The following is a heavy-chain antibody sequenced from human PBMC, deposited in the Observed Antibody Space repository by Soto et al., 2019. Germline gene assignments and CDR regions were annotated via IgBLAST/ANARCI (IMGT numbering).Heavy chain of an antibody. CDR1: GFTFSNFA. CDR2: ISGSGGST. Sequence: GGSLRLSCAASGFTFSNFAMSWVRQAPGKGLEWVSAISGSGGSTYYADSVKGRFTISRDNSKNTLYLQMNSLRAEDTAVYYCAKDLVPSSTNILLMVYVSLGVWGKGTTVTVSS. J-gene: IGHJ6*04. CDR3: AKDLVPSSTNILLMVYVSLGV. V-gene: IGHV3-23*01. D-gene: IGHD2-8*01.